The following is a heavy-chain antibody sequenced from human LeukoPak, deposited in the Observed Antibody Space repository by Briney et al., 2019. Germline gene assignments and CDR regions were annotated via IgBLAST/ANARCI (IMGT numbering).Heavy chain of an antibody. V-gene: IGHV3-23*01. CDR2: IRGSGGGT. D-gene: IGHD3-10*01. CDR1: GFTLSSYA. CDR3: AKQGVDPYNWFDP. J-gene: IGHJ5*02. Sequence: GGCLRLSCAASGFTLSSYARSWVRQAPGKGLEWVSGIRGSGGGTYYADSVKGRFTISRDNSKNTLYLQMNSLRAEDTAPYYCAKQGVDPYNWFDPWGQGTLVTVSS.